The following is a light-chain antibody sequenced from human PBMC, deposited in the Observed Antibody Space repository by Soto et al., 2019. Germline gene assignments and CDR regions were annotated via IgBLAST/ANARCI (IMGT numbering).Light chain of an antibody. Sequence: QSARTQPASVSGSPGQSITISCTGTSSDVGGYNYVSWYQQHPGKAPKLMIYEVSNQPSGVSNRFSGSKSGNTASLTISGLQAEDEADYYCSSYTSSSTPVFGTGTKVTVL. CDR2: EVS. V-gene: IGLV2-14*01. J-gene: IGLJ1*01. CDR3: SSYTSSSTPV. CDR1: SSDVGGYNY.